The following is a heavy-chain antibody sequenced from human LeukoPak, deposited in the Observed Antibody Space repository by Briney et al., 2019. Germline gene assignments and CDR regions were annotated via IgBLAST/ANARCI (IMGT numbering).Heavy chain of an antibody. CDR3: AKDLPLYDSSGYYQYYFDY. J-gene: IGHJ4*02. D-gene: IGHD3-22*01. V-gene: IGHV3-30*02. CDR1: GFTFSSYG. CDR2: IRYDGSNK. Sequence: GGSLRPSCAASGFTFSSYGMHWVRQAPGKGLEWVAFIRYDGSNKYYADSVKGRFTISGDNSKNTLYLQMNSLRAEDTAVYYCAKDLPLYDSSGYYQYYFDYWGQGTLVTVSS.